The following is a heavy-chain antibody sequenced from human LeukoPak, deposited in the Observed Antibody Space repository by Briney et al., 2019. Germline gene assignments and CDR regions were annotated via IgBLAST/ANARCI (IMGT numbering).Heavy chain of an antibody. Sequence: GGSLRLSCAASGFTFSSYSMNWVRQAPGRGLEWVSSISSSSSYIYYADSVKGRFTISRDNAKNSLYLQMNSLRAEDTAVYYCARSHPGGGWYAPIDYWGQGTLVTVSS. CDR3: ARSHPGGGWYAPIDY. CDR2: ISSSSSYI. CDR1: GFTFSSYS. J-gene: IGHJ4*02. V-gene: IGHV3-21*01. D-gene: IGHD6-19*01.